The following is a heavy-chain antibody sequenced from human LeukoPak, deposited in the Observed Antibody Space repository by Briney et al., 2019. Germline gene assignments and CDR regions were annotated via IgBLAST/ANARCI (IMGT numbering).Heavy chain of an antibody. D-gene: IGHD2-2*01. CDR3: ARGAYCSGTSCSMVNYYYGMDV. J-gene: IGHJ6*02. Sequence: GGSLRLSCAASGFTFSSYSMNWVRQAPGKGLEWVSSVSSSRSYIYYADSVKGRFTISRDNAKNSLFLQMNSLRAEDTAVYYCARGAYCSGTSCSMVNYYYGMDVWGLGTTVTVSS. CDR2: VSSSRSYI. V-gene: IGHV3-21*01. CDR1: GFTFSSYS.